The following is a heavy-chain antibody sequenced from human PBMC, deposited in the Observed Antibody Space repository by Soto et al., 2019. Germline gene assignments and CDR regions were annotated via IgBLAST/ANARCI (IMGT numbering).Heavy chain of an antibody. J-gene: IGHJ4*02. D-gene: IGHD6-19*01. CDR3: ARLHSGWYFDY. V-gene: IGHV3-23*01. CDR1: GFIFSSYA. Sequence: EVQLLESGGGLVQPGGSLRLSCAASGFIFSSYAMSWVRQAPGKGLEWVAAISGSGGSTYNADSVKGRFTISRDNSKNTLYLQVNSLRAEDTAVYYCARLHSGWYFDYWGQGTLVTVSS. CDR2: ISGSGGST.